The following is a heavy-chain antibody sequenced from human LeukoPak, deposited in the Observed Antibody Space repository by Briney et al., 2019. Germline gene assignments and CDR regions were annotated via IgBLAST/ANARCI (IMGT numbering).Heavy chain of an antibody. CDR2: IYSGGST. D-gene: IGHD6-19*01. Sequence: GGSLRLSCAASWVTVRSNYKRKVRPAPGEGLEWGSVIYSGGSTYYADSVKGRFTISRDNSKNTLYLQMNSLRAEDTAVYYCARVRRQWLDTPHFDYWGQGTLVTVSS. J-gene: IGHJ4*02. CDR3: ARVRRQWLDTPHFDY. V-gene: IGHV3-53*01. CDR1: WVTVRSNY.